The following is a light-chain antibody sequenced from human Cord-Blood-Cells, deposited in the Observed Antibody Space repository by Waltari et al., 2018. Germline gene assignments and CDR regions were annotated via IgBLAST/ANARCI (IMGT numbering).Light chain of an antibody. Sequence: DIQMTQSPSSLSASVGDRVTITCQASLDISNYLNWYQQKPETAPKLLISDASNMEIGVPERFRGSGYGIDYILPTRSLQPEDMATYYCPQYDNLPLTFGGGTKVKIK. CDR3: PQYDNLPLT. J-gene: IGKJ4*01. V-gene: IGKV1-33*01. CDR1: LDISNY. CDR2: DAS.